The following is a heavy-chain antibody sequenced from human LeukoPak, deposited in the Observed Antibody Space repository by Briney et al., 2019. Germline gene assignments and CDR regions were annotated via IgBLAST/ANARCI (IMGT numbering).Heavy chain of an antibody. Sequence: GGSLRLSCIASGFSFSGHWMHWARQLPGKGLVWVSRISPTGSTTSYADSVKGRFTVSRDNAKNTLYPQVNNLRAEDTAVYYCARGPNSNWSGLDFWGQGTPLTVSS. J-gene: IGHJ4*02. CDR1: GFSFSGHW. CDR2: ISPTGSTT. V-gene: IGHV3-74*01. D-gene: IGHD6-6*01. CDR3: ARGPNSNWSGLDF.